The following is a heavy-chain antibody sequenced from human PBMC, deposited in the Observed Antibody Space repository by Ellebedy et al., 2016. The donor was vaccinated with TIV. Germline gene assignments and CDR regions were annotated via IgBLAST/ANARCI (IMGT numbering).Heavy chain of an antibody. Sequence: GESLKISXEASGFTFSSYAMSWLRQAPGKGLEWVSVFGGRSTTTYYADSVKGRFTISRDNSKNTLFLQMNRLRGDDTARYYCAKISPTHRGAFDIWGQGTMVTVSS. J-gene: IGHJ3*02. D-gene: IGHD3-3*02. CDR3: AKISPTHRGAFDI. V-gene: IGHV3-23*01. CDR1: GFTFSSYA. CDR2: FGGRSTTT.